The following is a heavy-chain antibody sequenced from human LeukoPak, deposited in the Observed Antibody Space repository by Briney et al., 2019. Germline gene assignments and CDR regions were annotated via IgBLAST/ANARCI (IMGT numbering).Heavy chain of an antibody. CDR3: ARARDY. Sequence: QTGGSLRLSCAASGFTFSSYAMHWVRQAPGKGLEWVAVISYGGSNKYYADSVKGRFTISRDNSKNTLYLQMNSLRAEDTAVYYCARARDYWGQGTLVTVSS. CDR2: ISYGGSNK. V-gene: IGHV3-30-3*01. J-gene: IGHJ4*02. CDR1: GFTFSSYA.